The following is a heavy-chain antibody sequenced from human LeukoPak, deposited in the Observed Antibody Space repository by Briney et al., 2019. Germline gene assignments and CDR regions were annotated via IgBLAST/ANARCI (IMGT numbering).Heavy chain of an antibody. CDR3: AKGPRGSSSYYFDC. D-gene: IGHD6-19*01. J-gene: IGHJ4*02. CDR2: ITGTGGGGSA. CDR1: GFTFSSSA. Sequence: GGSLRLSCAASGFTFSSSAMSWVRQAPGKGLEWVSVITGTGGGGSAYYADSVKGRFTISRDNSKNTLFLQMNSLRAGDTASYYCAKGPRGSSSYYFDCWGQGSLVTVSS. V-gene: IGHV3-23*01.